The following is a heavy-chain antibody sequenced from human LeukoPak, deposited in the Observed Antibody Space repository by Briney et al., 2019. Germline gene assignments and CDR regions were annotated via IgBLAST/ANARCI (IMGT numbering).Heavy chain of an antibody. CDR2: IKPDGSEK. CDR3: ARGGSYSLAIGY. CDR1: GFTFSSYW. V-gene: IGHV3-7*03. J-gene: IGHJ4*02. D-gene: IGHD1-26*01. Sequence: GGSLRLSCAASGFTFSSYWMSWVRQAPGKGLEWVANIKPDGSEKHYVDSVKGRLTIARDNAKNSLYLQMNSLRAEDTAVYFCARGGSYSLAIGYWGQGTLVTVSS.